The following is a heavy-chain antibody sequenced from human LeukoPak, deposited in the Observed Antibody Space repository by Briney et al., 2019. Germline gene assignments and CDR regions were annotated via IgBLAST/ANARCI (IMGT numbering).Heavy chain of an antibody. CDR1: GFTFSSYT. D-gene: IGHD1-26*01. Sequence: GGSLRLSCAASGFTFSSYTMNWVRQAPGKGLEWVSSISSSSTYIHYADSVKGRFIISRDNAKNSLYLQMNSLRAEDTAVYYCAKDRGELLDYWGQGTLVTVSS. J-gene: IGHJ4*02. CDR3: AKDRGELLDY. CDR2: ISSSSTYI. V-gene: IGHV3-21*01.